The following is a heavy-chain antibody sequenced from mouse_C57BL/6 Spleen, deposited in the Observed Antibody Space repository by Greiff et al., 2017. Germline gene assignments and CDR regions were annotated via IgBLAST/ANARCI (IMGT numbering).Heavy chain of an antibody. CDR3: ARGQLRDGFDY. CDR2: ISYDGSN. J-gene: IGHJ2*01. V-gene: IGHV3-6*01. D-gene: IGHD3-2*02. Sequence: EVKLMESGPGLVKPSQSLSLTCSVTGYSITSGYYWNWIRQFPGNKLEWMGYISYDGSNNYNPSLKNRISITRDTSKNQFFLKLNSVTTEDTATYYCARGQLRDGFDYWGQGTTLTVSS. CDR1: GYSITSGYY.